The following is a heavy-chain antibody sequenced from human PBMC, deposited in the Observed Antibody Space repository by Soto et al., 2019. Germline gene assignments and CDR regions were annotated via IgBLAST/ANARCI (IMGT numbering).Heavy chain of an antibody. CDR2: IYYSGST. J-gene: IGHJ3*02. CDR3: ARAESYYYDSSPGAFDI. Sequence: ASETLSLTCTVSGGSISSGGYYWSWIRQHPGKGLEWIGYIYYSGSTYYNPSLKSRVTISVDTSKNQFSLKLSSVTAADTAVYYCARAESYYYDSSPGAFDIWGQGTMVTVSS. D-gene: IGHD3-22*01. V-gene: IGHV4-31*03. CDR1: GGSISSGGYY.